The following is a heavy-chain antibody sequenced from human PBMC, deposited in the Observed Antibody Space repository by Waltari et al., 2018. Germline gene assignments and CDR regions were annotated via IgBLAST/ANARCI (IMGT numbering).Heavy chain of an antibody. Sequence: QLQLQESGPGLVKPSETLSLTCTVSGGSISSSSYYWGWIRQSPGKGLEWIGSIYYRGSTYSNRSLKSQVTTSVDTASNQFSLKRSSVTAADTAVYYCARRLNDGDTCDYWGQGTLVTVSA. V-gene: IGHV4-39*01. CDR2: IYYRGST. CDR3: ARRLNDGDTCDY. CDR1: GGSISSSSYY. D-gene: IGHD4-17*01. J-gene: IGHJ4*02.